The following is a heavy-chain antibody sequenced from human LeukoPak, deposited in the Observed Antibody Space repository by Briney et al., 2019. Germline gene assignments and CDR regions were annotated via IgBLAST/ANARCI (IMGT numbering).Heavy chain of an antibody. Sequence: GGSLRLSCAASGFTFISYWMSWVRQAPGKGLGWVSNIKQDGSEKSDVDSVKGRFPISRDNAKNSLSLQMNSLRAEDTAVYYCARDPIAAAGITFDYWGQGTLVTVPS. V-gene: IGHV3-7*03. CDR2: IKQDGSEK. J-gene: IGHJ4*02. D-gene: IGHD6-13*01. CDR3: ARDPIAAAGITFDY. CDR1: GFTFISYW.